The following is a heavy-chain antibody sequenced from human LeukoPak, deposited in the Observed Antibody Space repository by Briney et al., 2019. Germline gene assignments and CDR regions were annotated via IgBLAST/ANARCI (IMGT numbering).Heavy chain of an antibody. V-gene: IGHV4-59*08. D-gene: IGHD5-24*01. Sequence: SEPRSLTCTDCGGSISRYYWSWIRQPPGKGLEWIGYIYYSGSTNYNPSLKSRVTISVDTSKNQFSLKLSSVTAADTAVYYCARHDGYWGQGTLVTVSS. J-gene: IGHJ4*02. CDR2: IYYSGST. CDR3: ARHDGY. CDR1: GGSISRYY.